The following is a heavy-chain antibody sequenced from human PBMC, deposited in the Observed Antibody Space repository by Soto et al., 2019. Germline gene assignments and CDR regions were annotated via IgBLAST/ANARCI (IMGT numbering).Heavy chain of an antibody. CDR3: ASPIYQRAFDI. CDR1: GFTFSSYA. J-gene: IGHJ3*02. Sequence: QVQLVESGGGVVQPGRSLRLSCAASGFTFSSYAMHWVRQAPGKGLEWVALISYDGSNKYYADSVKGRFTISRANSKKPRYVQMNSLRAEDTAVYYCASPIYQRAFDIWGQGTMVTVSS. CDR2: ISYDGSNK. D-gene: IGHD2-2*02. V-gene: IGHV3-30-3*01.